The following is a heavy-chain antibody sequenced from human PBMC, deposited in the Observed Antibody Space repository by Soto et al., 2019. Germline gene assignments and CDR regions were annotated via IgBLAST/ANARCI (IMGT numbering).Heavy chain of an antibody. V-gene: IGHV4-34*01. CDR3: ARAPYDFWSGYYFDY. CDR2: INHSGST. Sequence: QVQLQQWGAGLMKPSETLSLTCAVYGGSFSGYYWSWIRRPPGKGLEWIGEINHSGSTNYNPSLKSRVTISVDTSKNQFSLKLSSVTAADTAVYYCARAPYDFWSGYYFDYWGQGTLVTVSS. CDR1: GGSFSGYY. D-gene: IGHD3-3*01. J-gene: IGHJ4*02.